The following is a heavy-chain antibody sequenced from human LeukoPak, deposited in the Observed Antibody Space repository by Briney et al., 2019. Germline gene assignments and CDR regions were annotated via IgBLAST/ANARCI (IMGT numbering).Heavy chain of an antibody. CDR2: ISYDGSNK. CDR3: ARQHCSGGDCYFFD. CDR1: GFTFSSCG. Sequence: GRSLRLFCAASGFTFSSCGMHWVRQAPGKGLEWVAVISYDGSNKYYADSVKGRFTISRDNSKNTLYLQLNSLRAEDTAVYYCARQHCSGGDCYFFDWGQGTLVTVSS. V-gene: IGHV3-30*03. J-gene: IGHJ4*02. D-gene: IGHD2-15*01.